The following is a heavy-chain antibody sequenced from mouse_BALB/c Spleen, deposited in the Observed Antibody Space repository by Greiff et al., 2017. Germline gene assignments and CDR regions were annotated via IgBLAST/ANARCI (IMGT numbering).Heavy chain of an antibody. CDR3: ASYGNYRDYYAMDY. V-gene: IGHV3-6*02. Sequence: DVQLVESGPGLVKPSQSLSLTCSVTGYSITSGYYWNWIRQFPGNKLECMGYISYDGSNNYNPSLKNRISITRDTSKNQFFLKLNSVTTEDTATYYCASYGNYRDYYAMDYWGQGTSVTVSS. J-gene: IGHJ4*01. D-gene: IGHD2-1*01. CDR1: GYSITSGYY. CDR2: ISYDGSN.